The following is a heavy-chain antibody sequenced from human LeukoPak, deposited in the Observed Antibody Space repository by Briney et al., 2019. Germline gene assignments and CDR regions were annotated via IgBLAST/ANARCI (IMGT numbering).Heavy chain of an antibody. CDR3: ARAKTRKRYYYDSSGYYPDY. CDR1: GGSFSGYY. V-gene: IGHV4-34*01. D-gene: IGHD3-22*01. J-gene: IGHJ4*02. CDR2: INHSGST. Sequence: SETLSLTCAVYGGSFSGYYWSWIRQPPGKGLEWIGEINHSGSTNYNPSLKSRVTISVDTSKNQFSLKLSSVTAADTAVYYCARAKTRKRYYYDSSGYYPDYWGQGTLVTVSS.